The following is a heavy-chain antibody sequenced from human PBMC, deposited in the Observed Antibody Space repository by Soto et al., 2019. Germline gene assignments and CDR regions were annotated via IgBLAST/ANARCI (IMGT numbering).Heavy chain of an antibody. V-gene: IGHV3-74*01. Sequence: EVQLVESGGGLVQPGGSLRLSCAVSGFSLSDNWLHWVRQVPGKGLVSVSRIDAKGSGTSYADFVKGRFTISRDNAKNTVYLQMNSLRAEDTAVYYCATVFDFWGQGTLVTVAS. CDR2: IDAKGSGT. J-gene: IGHJ4*02. CDR1: GFSLSDNW. CDR3: ATVFDF.